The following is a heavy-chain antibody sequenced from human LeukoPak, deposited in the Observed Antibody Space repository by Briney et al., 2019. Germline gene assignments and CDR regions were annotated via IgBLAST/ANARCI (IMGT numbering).Heavy chain of an antibody. D-gene: IGHD3-10*01. CDR1: GASISSSTYY. J-gene: IGHJ5*02. Sequence: SETLSLTCTVSGASISSSTYYWGWIRQPPGKGLEWIGSIYYSGSTYYNPSLKSRVTISVDTSKNQFSLKPSSVTAADTAVYYCARGRGEGRGISLVRGVRAPSYNWFDPWGHGTLVTVSS. V-gene: IGHV4-39*07. CDR3: ARGRGEGRGISLVRGVRAPSYNWFDP. CDR2: IYYSGST.